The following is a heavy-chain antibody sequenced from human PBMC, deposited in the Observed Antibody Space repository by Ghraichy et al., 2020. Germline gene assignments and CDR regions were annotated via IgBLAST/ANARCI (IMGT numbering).Heavy chain of an antibody. Sequence: RGSLRLSCAASGFTFSDYYMTWVRQAPGKGLEWVANIKQDGSDKFYVDSVKGRFTISRDNAKNSLYLQMNSLRDEDTAVYYCARGSTVVRFYYYDGMDVWGQGTTVTVSS. J-gene: IGHJ6*02. CDR3: ARGSTVVRFYYYDGMDV. V-gene: IGHV3-7*01. D-gene: IGHD4-23*01. CDR1: GFTFSDYY. CDR2: IKQDGSDK.